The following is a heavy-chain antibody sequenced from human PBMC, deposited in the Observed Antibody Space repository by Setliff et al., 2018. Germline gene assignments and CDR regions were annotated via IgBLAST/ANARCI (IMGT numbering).Heavy chain of an antibody. D-gene: IGHD1-1*01. CDR1: GASISSGTYY. J-gene: IGHJ4*02. CDR2: IHYRGTT. V-gene: IGHV4-39*01. CDR3: AKTGTYRYFDY. Sequence: SETLSLTCTVSGASISSGTYYWAWIRQPPGKGLEWIGRIHYRGTTYSNASLASRLTISVDAAKNQFSLKLTSVTAADTAVYYCAKTGTYRYFDYWGQGTRVTVSS.